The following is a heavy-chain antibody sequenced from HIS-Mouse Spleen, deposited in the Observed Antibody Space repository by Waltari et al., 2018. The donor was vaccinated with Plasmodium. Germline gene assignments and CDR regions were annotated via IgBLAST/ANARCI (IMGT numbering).Heavy chain of an antibody. V-gene: IGHV4-34*01. CDR1: GGSFSGYY. D-gene: IGHD3-3*01. J-gene: IGHJ2*01. CDR3: ARVTSSGVYWYFDL. CDR2: INHSGST. Sequence: QVQLQQWGAGLLKPSETLSLTCAVYGGSFSGYYWSWIRQPPGKGLAWIGEINHSGSTNYNPPLKSRVTISVDTSKNQFSLKLSSVTAADTAVYYCARVTSSGVYWYFDLWGRGTLVTVSS.